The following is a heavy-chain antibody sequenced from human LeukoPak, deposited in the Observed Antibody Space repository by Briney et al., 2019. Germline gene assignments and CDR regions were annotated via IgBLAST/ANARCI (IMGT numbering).Heavy chain of an antibody. Sequence: PGGSLRLFCAASGYTFSSYEMNWVRQAPGRGLEWVSYSSSSGSTIYYADSVKGRFTISRDNAKNSLYLQMNSLRAEDTAVYYCAELGITMIGGVWGKGTTVTISS. CDR3: AELGITMIGGV. CDR2: SSSSGSTI. J-gene: IGHJ6*04. CDR1: GYTFSSYE. D-gene: IGHD3-10*02. V-gene: IGHV3-48*03.